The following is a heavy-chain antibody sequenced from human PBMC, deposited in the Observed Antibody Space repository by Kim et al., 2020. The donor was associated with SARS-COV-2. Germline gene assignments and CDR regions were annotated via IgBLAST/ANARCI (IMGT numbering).Heavy chain of an antibody. CDR1: GYTFTNYW. V-gene: IGHV5-51*01. Sequence: GESLKISCKGSGYTFTNYWIGWVRQMPGKGLEWIGAIYPDDSNIKYSPSFQGQVTLSADKSISTAYLQWSSLKASDTAMYYCARHGRVTSRQNWFDAWGQGTLVPVSS. J-gene: IGHJ5*02. CDR2: IYPDDSNI. CDR3: ARHGRVTSRQNWFDA.